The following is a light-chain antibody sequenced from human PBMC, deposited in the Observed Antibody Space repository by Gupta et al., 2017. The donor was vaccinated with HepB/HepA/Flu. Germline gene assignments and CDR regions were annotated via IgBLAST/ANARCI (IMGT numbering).Light chain of an antibody. CDR1: QSVRSNF. V-gene: IGKV3-20*01. CDR3: QQYGGSPLT. Sequence: EIVLTQSPGTLSLSPGERATLLCRASQSVRSNFLAWYQQKPGQAPRLLIYGASSRATGIPDRFSGSGSGTDFTLTITRLEPEDFAVYYCQQYGGSPLTFGGGTKVAIK. CDR2: GAS. J-gene: IGKJ4*01.